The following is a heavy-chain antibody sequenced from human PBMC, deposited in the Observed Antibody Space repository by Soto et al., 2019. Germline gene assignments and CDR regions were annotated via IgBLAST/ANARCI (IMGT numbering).Heavy chain of an antibody. D-gene: IGHD5-12*01. CDR3: AKVHLDPVARVSDYFDY. CDR2: ISYDGSNK. Sequence: QVQLVESGGGVVQPGRSLRLSCAASGFTFSSYGMHWVRQAPGTELEWVAVISYDGSNKYYADSVKGRFTISRDNSKNTLYLQMNSLRAEDTDAYYCAKVHLDPVARVSDYFDYWGQVTLVTVSS. J-gene: IGHJ4*02. V-gene: IGHV3-30*18. CDR1: GFTFSSYG.